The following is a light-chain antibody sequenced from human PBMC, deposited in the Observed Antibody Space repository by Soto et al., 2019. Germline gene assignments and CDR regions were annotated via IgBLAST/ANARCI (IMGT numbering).Light chain of an antibody. CDR2: GAS. V-gene: IGKV3-20*01. CDR3: QQYGSSPFT. CDR1: QSVGSD. J-gene: IGKJ5*01. Sequence: EIVLTQSPGTLSLSPGERATLSCRASQSVGSDLAWYQQKPGQAPRLLIYGASTRATGVPDRFSGSESGTDFTLSISRLEPDDFVVYYCQQYGSSPFTFGQGTRLEIK.